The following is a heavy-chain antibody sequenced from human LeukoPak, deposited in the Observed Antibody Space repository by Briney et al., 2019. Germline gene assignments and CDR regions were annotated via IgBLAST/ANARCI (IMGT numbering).Heavy chain of an antibody. V-gene: IGHV1-18*01. Sequence: ASVKVSCKASGYTFTSYGISWVRQAPGQGLEWMGWISAYNGNTNYAQKLQGRVTMTTDTSTSTAYMELRSLRSDDTAVYYCARENLVVVPAAKPFYYGMDVWGQGTTVTVSS. CDR2: ISAYNGNT. D-gene: IGHD2-2*01. CDR3: ARENLVVVPAAKPFYYGMDV. CDR1: GYTFTSYG. J-gene: IGHJ6*02.